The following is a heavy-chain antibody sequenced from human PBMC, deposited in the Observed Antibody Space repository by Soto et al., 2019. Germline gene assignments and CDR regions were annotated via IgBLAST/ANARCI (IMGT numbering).Heavy chain of an antibody. D-gene: IGHD5-12*01. CDR2: IFYSGST. Sequence: SETLSLTCTVSGGSISSYYWSWIRQPPGKGLEWIGYIFYSGSTNYNPSLKSRVTISVDTSKNQFSLKLSSVTAADTAVYYCAREPGGYDGGSYFDYWGQGTLVTVSS. CDR3: AREPGGYDGGSYFDY. CDR1: GGSISSYY. J-gene: IGHJ4*02. V-gene: IGHV4-59*12.